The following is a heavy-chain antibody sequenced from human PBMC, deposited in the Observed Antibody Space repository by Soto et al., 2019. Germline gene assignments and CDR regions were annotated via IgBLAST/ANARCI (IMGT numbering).Heavy chain of an antibody. J-gene: IGHJ5*02. V-gene: IGHV3-23*01. Sequence: EVQLLESGGGLVQPGGSLRLSCAVSRFTFSSYSFSWVRQPPGKGLEWIARISVSGGSTHYADSVKGRFTVSRDNSKNTLYLQINNLGAGDTAVYYCASLPRNIKNWFAPWGQGPLVPVSS. D-gene: IGHD3-16*01. CDR1: RFTFSSYS. CDR3: ASLPRNIKNWFAP. CDR2: ISVSGGST.